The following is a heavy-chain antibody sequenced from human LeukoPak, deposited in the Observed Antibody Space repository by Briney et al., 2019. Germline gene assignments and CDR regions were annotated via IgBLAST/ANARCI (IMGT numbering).Heavy chain of an antibody. CDR1: GYTFTGYY. CDR2: INPNSGGT. V-gene: IGHV1-2*02. J-gene: IGHJ4*02. CDR3: ARTSYCSGGSCYPPPFDY. D-gene: IGHD2-15*01. Sequence: ASVKVSCKASGYTFTGYYMHWVRQAPGQGLEWVGWINPNSGGTNYAQKFQGRVTMTRDTSISTAYMELSRLRSDDTAVYYCARTSYCSGGSCYPPPFDYWGQGTLVTVSS.